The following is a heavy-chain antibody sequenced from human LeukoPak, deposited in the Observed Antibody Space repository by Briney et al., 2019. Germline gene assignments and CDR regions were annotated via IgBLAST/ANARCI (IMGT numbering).Heavy chain of an antibody. Sequence: SGGPLRLSCAASRFTFSTYAMSWVRQAPGKGLEWVSGIADSVGKTYYADSVQGRFTISRDNSKNTLYLQIDSLRAEDTAVYYCAKVSRRQPAHCSGDTGGSCFYFDYWGRGTLVTVSS. CDR2: IADSVGKT. J-gene: IGHJ4*02. D-gene: IGHD2-15*01. CDR1: RFTFSTYA. CDR3: AKVSRRQPAHCSGDTGGSCFYFDY. V-gene: IGHV3-23*01.